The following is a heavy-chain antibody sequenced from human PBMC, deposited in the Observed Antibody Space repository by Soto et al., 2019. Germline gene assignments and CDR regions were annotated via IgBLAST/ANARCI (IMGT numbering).Heavy chain of an antibody. CDR1: GYSFTSYW. J-gene: IGHJ4*02. CDR2: IYPGDSDT. CDR3: VNGYCSGGSCASSGRIVDY. Sequence: GESLKISCKGSGYSFTSYWIGWVRQMPGKGLEWMGIIYPGDSDTRYSPSFQGQVTISADKSISTAYLQWSSLKASDTAMYYCVNGYCSGGSCASSGRIVDYWGQGTLVTVSS. V-gene: IGHV5-51*01. D-gene: IGHD2-15*01.